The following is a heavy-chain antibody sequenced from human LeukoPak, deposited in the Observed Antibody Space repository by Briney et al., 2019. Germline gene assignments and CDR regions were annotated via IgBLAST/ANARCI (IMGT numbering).Heavy chain of an antibody. CDR1: GGTFSSYA. V-gene: IGHV1-69*04. CDR2: IIPILGIA. Sequence: ASVKVSCKASGGTFSSYAISWVRQAPGQGREWMGRIIPILGIANYAQKFQGRVTITADKSTSTAYMELSSLRSEDTAVYYCASARTGYSSGPARDAFDIWGQGTMVTVSS. CDR3: ASARTGYSSGPARDAFDI. J-gene: IGHJ3*02. D-gene: IGHD6-19*01.